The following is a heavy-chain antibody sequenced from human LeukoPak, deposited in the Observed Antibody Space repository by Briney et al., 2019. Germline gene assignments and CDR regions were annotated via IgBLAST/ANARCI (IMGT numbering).Heavy chain of an antibody. CDR2: ISYDGSNK. V-gene: IGHV3-30-3*01. D-gene: IGHD5-18*01. CDR3: AGGPPHTAIGL. J-gene: IGHJ3*01. Sequence: PGGSLRLSCATSGFTFSSYAMHWVRQAPGKGLEWVAVISYDGSNKYYADSVKGRFTISRDNAKNSLYLQMNSLRAEDTAVYYCAGGPPHTAIGLWGQGTMVTISS. CDR1: GFTFSSYA.